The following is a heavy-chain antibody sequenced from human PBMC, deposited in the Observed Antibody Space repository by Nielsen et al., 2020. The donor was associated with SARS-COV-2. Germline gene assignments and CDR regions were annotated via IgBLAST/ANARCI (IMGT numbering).Heavy chain of an antibody. J-gene: IGHJ3*02. V-gene: IGHV3-30*03. CDR1: GFTFSSYG. CDR3: ARVGSSSLRGAFDI. D-gene: IGHD6-6*01. Sequence: GGSLRLSCAASGFTFSSYGMHWVRQAPGKGLEWVAVISYDGSNKYYADSVKGRFTISRDNSKNTLYLQMNSLRAEDTAVYYCARVGSSSLRGAFDIWGQGTMVTVSS. CDR2: ISYDGSNK.